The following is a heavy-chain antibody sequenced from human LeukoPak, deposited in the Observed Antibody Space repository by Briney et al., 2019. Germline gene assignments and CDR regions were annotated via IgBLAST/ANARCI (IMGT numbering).Heavy chain of an antibody. J-gene: IGHJ4*02. D-gene: IGHD4-11*01. CDR1: GFTFSSYA. CDR2: ISYDGSNK. Sequence: PGGSLRLSCAASGFTFSSYAMHWVRQAPGKGLEWVAVISYDGSNKYYADSVKGRFTISRDNSKNTLYLQMNSLRAEDTAVYYCLLHSKATGYWGQGTLVTVSS. V-gene: IGHV3-30-3*01. CDR3: LLHSKATGY.